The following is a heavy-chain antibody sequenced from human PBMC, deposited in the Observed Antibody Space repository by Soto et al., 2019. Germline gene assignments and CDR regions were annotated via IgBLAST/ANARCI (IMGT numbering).Heavy chain of an antibody. J-gene: IGHJ6*02. CDR1: GFTFSSYA. CDR2: ISGSGGST. V-gene: IGHV3-23*01. CDR3: AKGSQQLAGNYYYYGMDV. Sequence: WGSLRLSCAASGFTFSSYAMSWVRQAPGKGLEWVSAISGSGGSTYYADSVKGRFTISRDNSKNTLYLQMNSLRAEDTAVYYCAKGSQQLAGNYYYYGMDVWGQGTTVTVSS. D-gene: IGHD6-6*01.